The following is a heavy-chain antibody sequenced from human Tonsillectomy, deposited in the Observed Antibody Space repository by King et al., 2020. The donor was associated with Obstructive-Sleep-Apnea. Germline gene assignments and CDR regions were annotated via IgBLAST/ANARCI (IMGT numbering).Heavy chain of an antibody. D-gene: IGHD5-18*01. J-gene: IGHJ4*02. CDR3: ARDSSYTATFDY. CDR1: GFTFSSYS. CDR2: IIRRSSYI. V-gene: IGHV3-21*01. Sequence: VQLLESGGGLVTPGGSLRLSCAASGFTFSSYSMNWVRQAPGKGLEWVSYIIRRSSYIYYADAVKGRFTISRDNAKNSLYLQMNSLRAEDTAVYYCARDSSYTATFDYWGQGTLVTVSS.